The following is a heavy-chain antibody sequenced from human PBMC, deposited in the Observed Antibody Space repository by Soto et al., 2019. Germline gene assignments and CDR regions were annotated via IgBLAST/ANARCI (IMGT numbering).Heavy chain of an antibody. CDR3: ARGDLRRSSSHWFDP. CDR2: INHSGST. Sequence: SETLSLTCAVYGGSFSGYYWSWIRQPPGKGLEWIGEINHSGSTNYNPSLKSRVTISVDTSKSQFSLKLSSVTAADTAVYYCARGDLRRSSSHWFDPWGQGTLVTVSS. J-gene: IGHJ5*02. V-gene: IGHV4-34*01. CDR1: GGSFSGYY.